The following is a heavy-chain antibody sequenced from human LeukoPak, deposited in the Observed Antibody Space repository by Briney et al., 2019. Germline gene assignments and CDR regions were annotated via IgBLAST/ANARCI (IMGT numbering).Heavy chain of an antibody. J-gene: IGHJ4*02. D-gene: IGHD4-17*01. CDR3: AKDVVPTVTTRYFDY. Sequence: GGSLRLSCAASGFTFSDYYMSWIRQAPGKGLEWVSYISSSGSTIYYADSVKGRFTISRDNAKNSLYLQMNSLRAEDTAVYYCAKDVVPTVTTRYFDYWGQGTLVTVSS. CDR2: ISSSGSTI. V-gene: IGHV3-11*01. CDR1: GFTFSDYY.